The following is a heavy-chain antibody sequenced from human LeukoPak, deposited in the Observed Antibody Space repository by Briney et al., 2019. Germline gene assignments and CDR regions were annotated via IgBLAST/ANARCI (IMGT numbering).Heavy chain of an antibody. CDR1: GYTFTGYY. CDR2: INPNSGRT. D-gene: IGHD3-3*01. Sequence: ASVKVSCEASGYTFTGYYMHWVRQAPGQGLEWMGWINPNSGRTNYAQKFQGRVTMTGDTSISTVYMELSSLRSEDTAVYYCARDASPYYDFWSGWFDPWGQGTLVTVSS. V-gene: IGHV1-2*02. J-gene: IGHJ5*02. CDR3: ARDASPYYDFWSGWFDP.